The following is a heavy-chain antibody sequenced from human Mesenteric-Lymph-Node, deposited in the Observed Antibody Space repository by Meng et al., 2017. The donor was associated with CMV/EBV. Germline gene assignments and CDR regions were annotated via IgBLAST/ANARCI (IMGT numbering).Heavy chain of an antibody. CDR1: SSGDYY. CDR3: ASTLDVGYGDYVGLSWFDP. D-gene: IGHD4-17*01. CDR2: IYYSGST. Sequence: SSGDYYWSWLRQPPGKGLEWIGYIYYSGSTYYNPSLKSRVTISVDTSKNQFSLKLSSVTAADTAVYYCASTLDVGYGDYVGLSWFDPWGQGTLVTVSS. J-gene: IGHJ5*02. V-gene: IGHV4-30-4*08.